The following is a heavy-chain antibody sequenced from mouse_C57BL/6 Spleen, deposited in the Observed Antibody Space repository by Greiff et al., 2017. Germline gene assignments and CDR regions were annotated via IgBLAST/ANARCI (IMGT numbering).Heavy chain of an antibody. J-gene: IGHJ2*01. CDR1: GYAFTNYL. D-gene: IGHD2-3*01. Sequence: VQLQQSGAELVRPGTSVKVSCKASGYAFTNYLIEWVKQRPGQGLEWIGVINPGSGGPNYNEKFKGKATLTADKSSSTAYMQLSSLTSEDSAVYFCARGADGYYVYFDYWGQGTTLTVSS. CDR3: ARGADGYYVYFDY. V-gene: IGHV1-54*01. CDR2: INPGSGGP.